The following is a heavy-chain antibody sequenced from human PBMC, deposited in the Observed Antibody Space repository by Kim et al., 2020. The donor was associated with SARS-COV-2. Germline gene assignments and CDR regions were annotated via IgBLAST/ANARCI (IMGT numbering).Heavy chain of an antibody. CDR1: GGSISSGGYY. J-gene: IGHJ3*02. CDR3: ARDNMVRGVIIRGAFDI. D-gene: IGHD3-10*01. CDR2: IYYSGST. V-gene: IGHV4-31*03. Sequence: SETLSLTCTVSGGSISSGGYYWSWIRQHPGKGLEWIGYIYYSGSTYYNPSLKSRVTISVDTSKNQFSLKLSSVTAADTAVYYCARDNMVRGVIIRGAFDIWGQGTMVTVSS.